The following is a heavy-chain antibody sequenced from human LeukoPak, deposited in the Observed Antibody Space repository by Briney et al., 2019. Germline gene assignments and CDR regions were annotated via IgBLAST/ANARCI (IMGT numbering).Heavy chain of an antibody. D-gene: IGHD3-10*01. CDR2: TDTSGNYI. J-gene: IGHJ3*02. V-gene: IGHV3-21*06. CDR3: ARGRSITLLRGVAMSDGFDI. CDR1: GFTFSNYG. Sequence: GESLQISCESSGFTFSNYGMNWVRQAPGKGLEWVSFTDTSGNYIYYGDSVKGRFTISRDNARNLLFLQMNGLRAEDTAVYYCARGRSITLLRGVAMSDGFDIWGQGAIVAVSS.